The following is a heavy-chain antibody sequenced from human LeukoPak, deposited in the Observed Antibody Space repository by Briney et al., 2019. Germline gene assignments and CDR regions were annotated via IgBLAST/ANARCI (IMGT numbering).Heavy chain of an antibody. CDR1: GFTFSSYA. CDR3: ARDRPNYYGSDGHYYRRDGDY. V-gene: IGHV3-23*01. D-gene: IGHD3-22*01. J-gene: IGHJ4*02. CDR2: ISSSSSTI. Sequence: GGSLRLSCAASGFTFSSYAMSWVRQAPGKGLEWVSYISSSSSTIYYVDSVKGRFTITRDNSENTLYLQMHSLRAEDTAVYYCARDRPNYYGSDGHYYRRDGDYWGRGTLVSVSS.